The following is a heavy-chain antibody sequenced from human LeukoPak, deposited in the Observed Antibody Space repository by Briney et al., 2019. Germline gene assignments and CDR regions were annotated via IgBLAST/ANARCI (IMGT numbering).Heavy chain of an antibody. V-gene: IGHV4-59*01. CDR2: IYYSGST. CDR3: ARGIRLSWIQLSRFDP. CDR1: GGSISSYY. D-gene: IGHD5-18*01. J-gene: IGHJ5*02. Sequence: KPSETLSLTCTVSGGSISSYYWSWIRQPPGKGLEWIGYIYYSGSTNYNPSLKSRVTISVDTSKNQFSLKLSSVTAADTAVYYCARGIRLSWIQLSRFDPWGQGTLVTVSS.